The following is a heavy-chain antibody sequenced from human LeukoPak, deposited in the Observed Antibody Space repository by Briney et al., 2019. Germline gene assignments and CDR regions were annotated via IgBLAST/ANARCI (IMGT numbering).Heavy chain of an antibody. CDR2: IYSGGNT. J-gene: IGHJ3*02. CDR1: GFTVSSNY. V-gene: IGHV3-53*01. CDR3: AKDHRRLGAFDI. D-gene: IGHD3-16*01. Sequence: GGSLRLSCAASGFTVSSNYMSWVRQAPGKGLEWVSVIYSGGNTYYTDSVKGRFTISRDNSKNTLYLQMNSLRAEDTAVYYCAKDHRRLGAFDIWGQGTMVTVSS.